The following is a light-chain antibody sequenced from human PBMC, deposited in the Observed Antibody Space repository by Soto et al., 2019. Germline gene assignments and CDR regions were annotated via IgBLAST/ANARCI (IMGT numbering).Light chain of an antibody. Sequence: EIVMRQSPATLSVSPGERATLSCRASQSVRSYLAWYQQKPGQSPRLLIEGASTRATGIPATFSGSGSGTEFTLTISSLQSEDFAVYYCQQYYDWPPTFGQGTKVEIK. CDR2: GAS. V-gene: IGKV3-15*01. CDR3: QQYYDWPPT. J-gene: IGKJ1*01. CDR1: QSVRSY.